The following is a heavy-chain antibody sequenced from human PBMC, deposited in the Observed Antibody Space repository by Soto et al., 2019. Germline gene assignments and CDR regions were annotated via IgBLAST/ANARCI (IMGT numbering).Heavy chain of an antibody. D-gene: IGHD3-22*01. CDR2: FDPEDGET. V-gene: IGHV1-24*01. CDR3: ATGQDSSGYSAPCSQH. CDR1: GYTLTELS. J-gene: IGHJ1*01. Sequence: ASVKVSCKVSGYTLTELSMHWVRQAPGKGLEWMGGFDPEDGETIYAQKFQGRVTMTEDTSTDTAYMELSSLRSDDTAVYYCATGQDSSGYSAPCSQHWGQGTLVTVSS.